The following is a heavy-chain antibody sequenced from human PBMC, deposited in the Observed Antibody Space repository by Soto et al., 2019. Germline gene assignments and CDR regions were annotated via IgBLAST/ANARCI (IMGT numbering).Heavy chain of an antibody. Sequence: QVQLQQGGAGLLKPSETLSLTCAVYGGSFSGYYWSWIRQPPGKGLQWIGEIIHSGSTNYNPSLKSLVTISVATSKSRFSLKLSSVTAADTAVYYCARGRQRWPTQSCFDYWGQGTLVTVSS. V-gene: IGHV4-34*01. CDR3: ARGRQRWPTQSCFDY. J-gene: IGHJ4*02. CDR2: IIHSGST. CDR1: GGSFSGYY.